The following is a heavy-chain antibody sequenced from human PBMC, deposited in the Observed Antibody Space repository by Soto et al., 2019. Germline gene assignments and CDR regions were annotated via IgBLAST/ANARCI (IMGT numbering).Heavy chain of an antibody. CDR3: ARVVQYSTSSWYYFDY. CDR2: ISYDGSNK. V-gene: IGHV3-30-3*01. J-gene: IGHJ4*02. D-gene: IGHD6-6*01. CDR1: GFTFSSYV. Sequence: PGGSLRLSCAASGFTFSSYVLHWVRQAPGKGLEWVAIISYDGSNKNYADSVKGRFTISRDNSKNTLFLQMNSLRTEDTAVYYCARVVQYSTSSWYYFDYWGQGTLVTAPQ.